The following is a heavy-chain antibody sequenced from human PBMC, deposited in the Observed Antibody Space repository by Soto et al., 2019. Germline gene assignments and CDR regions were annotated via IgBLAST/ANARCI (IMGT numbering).Heavy chain of an antibody. J-gene: IGHJ4*02. CDR2: ISDSGST. CDR3: ARGARKTHFDY. Sequence: QVQLQESGPGLVKPSETLSLTCTVSGGSISRYYWSWIRQPPGKGLEWIGYISDSGSTNYNPSLKSRVTVSVDTSKSQSSLKLSSVTPADTAVYYCARGARKTHFDYWGQGTLVTVSS. CDR1: GGSISRYY. V-gene: IGHV4-59*01.